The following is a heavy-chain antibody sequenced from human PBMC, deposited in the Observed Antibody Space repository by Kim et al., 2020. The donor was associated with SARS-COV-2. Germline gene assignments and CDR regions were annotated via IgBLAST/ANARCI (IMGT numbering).Heavy chain of an antibody. CDR2: IFHSGST. CDR3: ARSEGRASWPHVDY. Sequence: SETLSHTCTVSSDSISSYYWSWIRQLPGKGLEWIGYIFHSGSTNYNPSLKSRVTISWDTSRNQFSLDLTSVSDADTAVYYCARSEGRASWPHVDYCGQG. J-gene: IGHJ4*02. CDR1: SDSISSYY. V-gene: IGHV4-59*01.